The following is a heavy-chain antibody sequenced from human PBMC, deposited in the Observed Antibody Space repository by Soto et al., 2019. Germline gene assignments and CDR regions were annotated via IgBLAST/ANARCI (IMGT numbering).Heavy chain of an antibody. Sequence: ESLKISCAASGFTFSIYAMTWVRQSPGKGLEWVSSMSRTGDNTYYADSVKGRFTISRDNSKNTLYLQMNSLRAEDTAIYYCAKDQSNSNPLYYFDFWGPGTLVTVSS. CDR1: GFTFSIYA. CDR3: AKDQSNSNPLYYFDF. V-gene: IGHV3-23*01. D-gene: IGHD3-22*01. J-gene: IGHJ4*02. CDR2: MSRTGDNT.